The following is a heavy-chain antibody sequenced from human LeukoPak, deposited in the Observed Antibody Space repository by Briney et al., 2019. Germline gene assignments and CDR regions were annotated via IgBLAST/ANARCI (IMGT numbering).Heavy chain of an antibody. CDR3: ARFNTAMVQYFDY. CDR2: INPNSGGT. CDR1: GYTFTGYY. V-gene: IGHV1-2*02. J-gene: IGHJ4*02. D-gene: IGHD5-18*01. Sequence: ASVEVSCKASGYTFTGYYMHWVRQAPGQGLEWMGWINPNSGGTNYAQKFQGRVTMTRDTSISTAYMELSRLRSDDTAAYYCARFNTAMVQYFDYWGQGTLVTVSS.